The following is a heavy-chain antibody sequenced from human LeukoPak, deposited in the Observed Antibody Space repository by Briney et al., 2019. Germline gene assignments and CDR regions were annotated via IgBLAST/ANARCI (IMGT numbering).Heavy chain of an antibody. V-gene: IGHV1-69*01. CDR2: IIPIFGTA. D-gene: IGHD2-2*01. J-gene: IGHJ5*02. CDR3: ARDAGGLPEP. CDR1: GGTFSSYA. Sequence: ASVKVSRKASGGTFSSYAISWVRQAPGQGLEWMGGIIPIFGTANYAQKFQGRVTITADESTSTAYMELSSLRSEDTAVYYCARDAGGLPEPWGQGTLVTVSS.